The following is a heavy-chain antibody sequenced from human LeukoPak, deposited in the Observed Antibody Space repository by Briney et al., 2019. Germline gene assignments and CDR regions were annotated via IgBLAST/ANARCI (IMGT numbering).Heavy chain of an antibody. CDR3: GTGIVTGTSR. D-gene: IGHD1-20*01. CDR2: IKSKAEGETK. J-gene: IGHJ4*02. CDR1: RLTLSNAW. Sequence: GGSLRLSCAVSRLTLSNAWPSWVRQAPGKGLEWVGRIKSKAEGETKEYAASVKGRFTISRDDSRSRLYLQMSSLKTEDTAVYYCGTGIVTGTSRWGQGTLVAVSS. V-gene: IGHV3-15*01.